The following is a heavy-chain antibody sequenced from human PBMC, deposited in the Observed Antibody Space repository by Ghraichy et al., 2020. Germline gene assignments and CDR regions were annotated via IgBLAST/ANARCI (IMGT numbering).Heavy chain of an antibody. CDR3: ARGYSSGWYRDY. J-gene: IGHJ4*02. D-gene: IGHD6-19*01. V-gene: IGHV4-34*01. CDR2: INHSGST. CDR1: GGSFSGYY. Sequence: SETLSLTCAVYGGSFSGYYWSWIRQPPGKGLEWIGEINHSGSTNYNPSLKSRVTISVDTSKNQFSLKLSSVTAADTAVYYCARGYSSGWYRDYWGQGTLVTVSS.